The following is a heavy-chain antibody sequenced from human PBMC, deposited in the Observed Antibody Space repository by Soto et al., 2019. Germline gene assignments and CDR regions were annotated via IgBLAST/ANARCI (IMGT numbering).Heavy chain of an antibody. Sequence: QVQLVQSGAEVKKPGASVKVSCKASGYTFTSYGISWVRQAPGQGLEWMGWISAYNGNTNYAQKLQGRVTMTTATSTSTAYMELRSLRSDDTAVYYCARDAPGMYYYDSSGYYLRFDYWGQGTLVTVSS. V-gene: IGHV1-18*01. CDR3: ARDAPGMYYYDSSGYYLRFDY. J-gene: IGHJ4*02. CDR2: ISAYNGNT. CDR1: GYTFTSYG. D-gene: IGHD3-22*01.